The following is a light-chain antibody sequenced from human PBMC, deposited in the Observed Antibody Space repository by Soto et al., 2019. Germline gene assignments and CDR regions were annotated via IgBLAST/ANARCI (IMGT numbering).Light chain of an antibody. CDR1: QSIINW. CDR2: KAS. Sequence: DIQMTQSPSTLSASVGDRVTITCRASQSIINWLGWYQQKPGKAPKLLIYKASSLESGVPSRFSGSGSGTEFTLTISSLQPEDFATYYCQQLNSYPSTFGQGTRLEIK. J-gene: IGKJ5*01. V-gene: IGKV1-5*03. CDR3: QQLNSYPST.